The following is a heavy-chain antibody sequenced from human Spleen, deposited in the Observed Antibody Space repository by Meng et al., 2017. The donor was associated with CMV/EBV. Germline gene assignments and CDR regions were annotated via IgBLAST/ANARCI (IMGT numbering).Heavy chain of an antibody. J-gene: IGHJ6*02. CDR2: MNPNSGGT. Sequence: ASVKVSCKASGYTFTDYYLHWVRQAPGQGLEWMGWMNPNSGGTNSAQKFQGRVTMTRDTSISTAYMELSRLRSDDTAVYYCARVLSLRGAVAGLSYYYGMDVWGQGTTVTVSS. V-gene: IGHV1-2*02. CDR3: ARVLSLRGAVAGLSYYYGMDV. CDR1: GYTFTDYY. D-gene: IGHD6-19*01.